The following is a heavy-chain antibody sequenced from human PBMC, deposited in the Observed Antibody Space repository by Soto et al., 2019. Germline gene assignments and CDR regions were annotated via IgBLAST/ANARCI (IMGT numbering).Heavy chain of an antibody. CDR3: ARGMGRYFDL. D-gene: IGHD2-8*01. V-gene: IGHV4-4*07. J-gene: IGHJ2*01. CDR1: GDSISNFY. Sequence: QVQLQESGPGLVKPSETLSLTCTVSGDSISNFYWSWIRQPTGKGLESLGRIYARGRTNYNPSLQSRVAMSLDTSKNPFSLRLTSLSAADTAVYFCARGMGRYFDLWGRGTLVTVFS. CDR2: IYARGRT.